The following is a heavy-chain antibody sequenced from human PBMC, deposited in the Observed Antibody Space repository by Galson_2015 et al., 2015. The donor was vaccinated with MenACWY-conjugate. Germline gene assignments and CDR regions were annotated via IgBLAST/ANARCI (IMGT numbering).Heavy chain of an antibody. D-gene: IGHD2-15*01. CDR2: IRSKANSYAT. Sequence: SLRLSCAASGSTLSGSAMHWVRQASGKGLEWVGRIRSKANSYATAYAPSVKGRFTISRDDSKNTAYLQMNRLKTEDTAVYYCTRGYCRGCACLTFDYWGQGTLVTVSS. V-gene: IGHV3-73*01. CDR1: GSTLSGSA. J-gene: IGHJ4*02. CDR3: TRGYCRGCACLTFDY.